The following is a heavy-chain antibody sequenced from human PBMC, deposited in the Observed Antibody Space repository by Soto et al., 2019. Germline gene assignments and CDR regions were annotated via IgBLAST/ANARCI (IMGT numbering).Heavy chain of an antibody. Sequence: GGSLRLSCAASGFTFSSYGMHWVRQAPGKGLEWVAVISYDGSNKYYAESVKGRFTISRDNSKNTLYLQMNSLRAEDTAVYYCAKVGGRLHRQNEYGMDVWGQGTTVTVSS. J-gene: IGHJ6*02. CDR3: AKVGGRLHRQNEYGMDV. V-gene: IGHV3-30*18. CDR2: ISYDGSNK. D-gene: IGHD3-16*01. CDR1: GFTFSSYG.